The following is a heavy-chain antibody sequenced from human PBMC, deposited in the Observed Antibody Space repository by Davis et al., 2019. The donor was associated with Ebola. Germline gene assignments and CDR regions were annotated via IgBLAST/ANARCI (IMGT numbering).Heavy chain of an antibody. CDR3: ARGQIISLDY. J-gene: IGHJ4*02. CDR2: IIPIFGTA. CDR1: GYTFTGYY. Sequence: ASVKVSCKASGYTFTGYYMHWVRQAPGQGLEWMGGIIPIFGTANYAQKLQGRATMTTDTSTSTAYMELRSLRSDDTAVYYCARGQIISLDYWGQGTLVTVSS. V-gene: IGHV1-18*04. D-gene: IGHD2-21*01.